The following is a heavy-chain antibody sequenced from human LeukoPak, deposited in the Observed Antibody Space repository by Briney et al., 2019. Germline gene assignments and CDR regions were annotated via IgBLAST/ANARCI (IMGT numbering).Heavy chain of an antibody. CDR1: GASISSYY. Sequence: SETLSLTCTVSGASISSYYWRWIRQPPGKGLEWIGYMHHSGTTKYNPSFKSRVTISVDTSKNQISLKLSSVTAADTAVYYWAKELWGTHDYWGQGTLVTVSS. CDR3: AKELWGTHDY. J-gene: IGHJ4*02. V-gene: IGHV4-59*01. CDR2: MHHSGTT. D-gene: IGHD3-16*01.